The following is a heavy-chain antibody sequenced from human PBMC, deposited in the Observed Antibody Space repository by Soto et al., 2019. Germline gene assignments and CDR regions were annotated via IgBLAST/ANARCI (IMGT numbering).Heavy chain of an antibody. V-gene: IGHV4-31*02. D-gene: IGHD1-26*01. CDR1: GGSISSGGYY. J-gene: IGHJ5*02. CDR3: ARGELRFWFDP. Sequence: SETLSLTCTVSGGSISSGGYYWSWIRQHPGKGLEWIGYIYYSGSTYYNPSLKSRVTLSVDTSKNQFSLKVSSVTAADTAVYHCARGELRFWFDPWGQGTLVTVS. CDR2: IYYSGST.